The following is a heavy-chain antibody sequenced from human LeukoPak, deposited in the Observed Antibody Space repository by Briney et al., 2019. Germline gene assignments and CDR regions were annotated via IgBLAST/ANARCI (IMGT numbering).Heavy chain of an antibody. J-gene: IGHJ3*02. V-gene: IGHV3-9*01. CDR3: ARFLVLGDAFDI. D-gene: IGHD3-10*01. CDR2: ISWNSGSI. Sequence: GRSLRLSCAASGFTFDDYAMHWVRQAPGKGLEWVSGISWNSGSIGYADSVKGRFTISRDNSKNTLYLQMNSLRAEDTAVYYCARFLVLGDAFDIWGQGKMVTVSS. CDR1: GFTFDDYA.